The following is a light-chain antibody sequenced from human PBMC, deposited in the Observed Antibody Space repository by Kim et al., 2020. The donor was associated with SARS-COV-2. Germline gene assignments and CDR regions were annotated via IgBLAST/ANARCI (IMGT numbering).Light chain of an antibody. CDR3: QQSSDWPLT. V-gene: IGKV3-11*01. CDR1: QSVSTF. CDR2: DAS. Sequence: EIVLTQSPATLSLSPGERATLSCRASQSVSTFLAWYQQKPGQAPRLLIYDASNRATGIPARFSGSGSGTDFTLTISILEPEDFAVYYWQQSSDWPLTFGGGTKVDIK. J-gene: IGKJ4*01.